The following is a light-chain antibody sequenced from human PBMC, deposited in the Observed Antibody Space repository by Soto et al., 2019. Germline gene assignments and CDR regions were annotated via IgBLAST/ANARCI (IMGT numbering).Light chain of an antibody. CDR2: DAF. V-gene: IGKV3-20*01. J-gene: IGKJ5*01. Sequence: EVVLTQSPGTLSLSPGESATLSCRASRSLDSGQLAWYQQKVGRAPRLLIHDAFMRATGIPDRFSGRGSGTDFTLTIARREPEDFAVYYCQQYGDSPRTFGQGTRLEI. CDR1: RSLDSGQ. CDR3: QQYGDSPRT.